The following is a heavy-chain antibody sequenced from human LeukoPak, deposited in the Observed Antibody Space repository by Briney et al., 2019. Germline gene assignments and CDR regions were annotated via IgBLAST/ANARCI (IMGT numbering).Heavy chain of an antibody. CDR2: INPNSGGT. Sequence: ASVKVSCKASGYIFTGYYMHWVRQAPGQGLEWMGWINPNSGGTNCAQKFQGWVTMTRDTSISTAYMELSRLRSDDTAVYYCARDATGTRPITFDMDVWGQGTTVTVSS. V-gene: IGHV1-2*04. CDR3: ARDATGTRPITFDMDV. D-gene: IGHD1/OR15-1a*01. J-gene: IGHJ6*02. CDR1: GYIFTGYY.